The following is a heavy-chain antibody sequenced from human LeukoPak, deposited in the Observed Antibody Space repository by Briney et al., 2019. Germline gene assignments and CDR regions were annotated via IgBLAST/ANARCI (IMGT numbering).Heavy chain of an antibody. Sequence: PSQTLSLTCTVSGGSISSGGYYWSWIRQHPGEGLEWIGYIYYSGSTYYNPSLKSRVTISVDTSKNQFSPKLSSVTAADTAVYYCASRQISGLDAFDIWGQGTMVTVSS. D-gene: IGHD2-15*01. CDR2: IYYSGST. J-gene: IGHJ3*02. CDR1: GGSISSGGYY. CDR3: ASRQISGLDAFDI. V-gene: IGHV4-31*03.